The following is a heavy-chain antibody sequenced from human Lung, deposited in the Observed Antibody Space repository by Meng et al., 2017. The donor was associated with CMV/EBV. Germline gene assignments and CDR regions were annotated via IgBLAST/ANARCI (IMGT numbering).Heavy chain of an antibody. CDR3: ARTRIEVEPDGTKIKYYNYGMDV. J-gene: IGHJ6*02. V-gene: IGHV1-8*01. Sequence: SXXVSXXASGYTFTTYDINWVRQATGQGLEWMGWMNPNSGNTGYAQKFQGRVAMTRVTSISTAYMELSSLTSDDTAVYYCARTRIEVEPDGTKIKYYNYGMDVXGQGXTVTGS. CDR1: GYTFTTYD. D-gene: IGHD2-15*01. CDR2: MNPNSGNT.